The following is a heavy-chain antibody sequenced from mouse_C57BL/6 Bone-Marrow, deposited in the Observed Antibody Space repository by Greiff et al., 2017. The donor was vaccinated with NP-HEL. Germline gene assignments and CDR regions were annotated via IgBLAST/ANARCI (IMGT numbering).Heavy chain of an antibody. CDR1: GYTFTSYW. J-gene: IGHJ1*03. Sequence: QVQLQQPGAELVMPGASVKLSCKASGYTFTSYWMHWVKQRPGQGLEWIGEIDPSDSYTNYNQKFKGKSTLTVDKSSSPAYMQLSSLTSEDSAVYYCARSSYYGSSPFWYFDVWGTGTTVTVSS. CDR2: IDPSDSYT. V-gene: IGHV1-69*01. D-gene: IGHD1-1*01. CDR3: ARSSYYGSSPFWYFDV.